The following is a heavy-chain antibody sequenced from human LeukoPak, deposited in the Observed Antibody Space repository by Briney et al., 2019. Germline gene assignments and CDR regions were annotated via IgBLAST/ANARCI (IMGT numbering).Heavy chain of an antibody. CDR3: NRVTGDYYGSDEIYYFDY. CDR2: IRSKAYGGTT. Sequence: GGSLRLSCTASGSTFGDYAMSWFRHAPGKGLEWVGFIRSKAYGGTTEYAASVKGRFTISRDDSKSIAYLQLNSLKTEDTAVYYCNRVTGDYYGSDEIYYFDYWGQGTLVTVSS. J-gene: IGHJ4*02. CDR1: GSTFGDYA. D-gene: IGHD3-10*01. V-gene: IGHV3-49*03.